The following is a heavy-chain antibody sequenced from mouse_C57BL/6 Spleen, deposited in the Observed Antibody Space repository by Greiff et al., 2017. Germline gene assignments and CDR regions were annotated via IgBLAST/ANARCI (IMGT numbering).Heavy chain of an antibody. CDR3: ARHGGYWGYFDV. Sequence: EVKLVESGGGLVKPGGSLKLSCAASGFTFSDYGMHWVRQAPEKGLEWVAYISSGSSTIYYADTVKGRFTISRDNAKNTLFLQMTSLRSEDTAMYYCARHGGYWGYFDVWGTGTTVTVSS. J-gene: IGHJ1*03. V-gene: IGHV5-17*01. CDR1: GFTFSDYG. D-gene: IGHD2-3*01. CDR2: ISSGSSTI.